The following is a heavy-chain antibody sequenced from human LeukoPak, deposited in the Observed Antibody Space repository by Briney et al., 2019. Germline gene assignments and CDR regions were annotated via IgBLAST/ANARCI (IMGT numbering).Heavy chain of an antibody. CDR1: GGSISSYY. CDR3: ARDPGVGDYYGMDV. Sequence: PSETLSLTCTVSGGSISSYYWSWIRQPPGKGPEWIGYIYYSGSTNYNPSLKSRVTISVDTSKNQFSLKLSSVTAADTAVYYCARDPGVGDYYGMDVWGQGTTVTVSS. D-gene: IGHD3-10*01. J-gene: IGHJ6*02. CDR2: IYYSGST. V-gene: IGHV4-59*01.